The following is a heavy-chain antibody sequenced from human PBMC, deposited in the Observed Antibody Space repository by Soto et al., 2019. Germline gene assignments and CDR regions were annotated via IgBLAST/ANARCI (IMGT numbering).Heavy chain of an antibody. CDR1: GGSISTVGHY. V-gene: IGHV4-31*03. CDR3: ARASASSMLRGVIIN. Sequence: PSETLSITCSVSGGSISTVGHYWTWIRQPPGKGLEWIGSIYHNGSTYYSKSLRSRLTMSVDTSKSQFSLRLSSVTAADTAVYYCARASASSMLRGVIINWGQGTQVTVS. J-gene: IGHJ4*02. CDR2: IYHNGST. D-gene: IGHD3-10*01.